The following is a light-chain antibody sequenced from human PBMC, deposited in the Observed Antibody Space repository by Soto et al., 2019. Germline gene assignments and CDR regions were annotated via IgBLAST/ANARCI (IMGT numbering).Light chain of an antibody. CDR2: AAS. CDR1: QSVASN. CDR3: QQYDTWPLYT. J-gene: IGKJ2*01. Sequence: IVMTQSPVTLSVSPGEGAALSCRASQSVASNLAWYQQRPGQAPRILIYAASTRVTGIPARFSGSGSGTEFTLTISGLQPEDFAIYYCQQYDTWPLYTFGQGTKLEIK. V-gene: IGKV3-15*01.